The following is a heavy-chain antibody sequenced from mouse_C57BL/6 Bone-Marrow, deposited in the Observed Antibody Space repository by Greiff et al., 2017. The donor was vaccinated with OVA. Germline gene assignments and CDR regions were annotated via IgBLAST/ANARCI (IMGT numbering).Heavy chain of an antibody. D-gene: IGHD2-3*01. CDR1: GYTFTSYG. Sequence: VQGVESGAELARPGASVKLSCKASGYTFTSYGISWVKQRTGQGLEWIGEIYPRSGNTYYNEKFKGKATLTADKSSSTAYMELRSLTSEDSAVYFCGGDGYYPDYFDYWGQGTTLTVSS. CDR3: GGDGYYPDYFDY. J-gene: IGHJ2*01. V-gene: IGHV1-81*01. CDR2: IYPRSGNT.